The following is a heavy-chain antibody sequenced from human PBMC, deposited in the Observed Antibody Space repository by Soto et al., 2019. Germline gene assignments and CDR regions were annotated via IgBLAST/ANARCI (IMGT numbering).Heavy chain of an antibody. CDR1: GGSIDTHF. D-gene: IGHD1-1*01. CDR2: IHSKGKT. J-gene: IGHJ4*02. Sequence: QLLLQASGPGLVRPSEILSLTCTVSGGSIDTHFCPWLRQPAGKGLEWICHIHSKGKTIYNPSLEGRATLSVDTAQKRFSLRLDYLTAAATALYYCAISTYNLFDSWGQGTLVTVSS. CDR3: AISTYNLFDS. V-gene: IGHV4-4*07.